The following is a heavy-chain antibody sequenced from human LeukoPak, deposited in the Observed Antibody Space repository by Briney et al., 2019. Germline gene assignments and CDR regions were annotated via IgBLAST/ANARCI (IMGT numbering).Heavy chain of an antibody. D-gene: IGHD2-2*01. J-gene: IGHJ6*02. CDR2: ISSSSSTI. CDR1: GFTFSSYS. Sequence: GGSLRLSCAASGFTFSSYSMNWVRQAPGKGLEWVSYISSSSSTIYYADSVKGRLTISRDNAKNSLYLQMNSLRAEDTAVYYCAREVYCSSTSCYLGYYYYYGMDVWGQGTTVTVSS. CDR3: AREVYCSSTSCYLGYYYYYGMDV. V-gene: IGHV3-48*01.